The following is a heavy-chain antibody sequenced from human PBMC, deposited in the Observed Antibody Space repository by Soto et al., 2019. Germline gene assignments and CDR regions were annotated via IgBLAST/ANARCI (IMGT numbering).Heavy chain of an antibody. J-gene: IGHJ4*02. CDR1: GFTFNSYW. Sequence: EVQLVESGGGLLQPGGSLRLSCVASGFTFNSYWMHWVRQVPGKGLVWVSRINSDGSSTNYADSVKGRFTISRDNAKNTRYLQMNSLRAEDTAVYYCVRAVLDYWGQGTLVTVSS. CDR3: VRAVLDY. V-gene: IGHV3-74*01. CDR2: INSDGSST.